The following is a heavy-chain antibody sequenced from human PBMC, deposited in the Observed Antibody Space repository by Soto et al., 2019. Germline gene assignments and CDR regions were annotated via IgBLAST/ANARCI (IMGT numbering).Heavy chain of an antibody. CDR1: AYTFTSYS. V-gene: IGHV1-18*04. CDR3: ARAESSGWYSGWFDP. J-gene: IGHJ5*02. Sequence: ASVKVSCKASAYTFTSYSIRWVLQAPGQGLEWMGWISAYNGNTNYAQKLQGRVTMTTDTSTSTAYMELRSLRSDDTAVYYCARAESSGWYSGWFDPWGQGTLVTVSS. CDR2: ISAYNGNT. D-gene: IGHD6-19*01.